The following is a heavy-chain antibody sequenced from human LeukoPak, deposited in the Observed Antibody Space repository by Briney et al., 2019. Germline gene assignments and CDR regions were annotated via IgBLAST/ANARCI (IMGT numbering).Heavy chain of an antibody. J-gene: IGHJ3*02. V-gene: IGHV4-38-2*02. D-gene: IGHD3-10*01. Sequence: SETLSLTCTVSGYSISSGYYWGWIRRPPGKGLEWIGNIFYSGSTYYSPPLRSRVTISLDTSRNQFSLKLNSVTAADTAVYYCAKSNGYGLVDIWGQGTMVTVSS. CDR3: AKSNGYGLVDI. CDR2: IFYSGST. CDR1: GYSISSGYY.